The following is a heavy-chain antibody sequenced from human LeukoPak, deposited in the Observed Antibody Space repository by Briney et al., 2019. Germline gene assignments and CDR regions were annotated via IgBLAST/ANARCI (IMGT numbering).Heavy chain of an antibody. J-gene: IGHJ4*02. CDR2: ISSSGSTI. D-gene: IGHD5-24*01. CDR3: ARVRGGYNSFYFDY. CDR1: GFTFSSYE. V-gene: IGHV3-48*03. Sequence: PGGSLRLSCAASGFTFSSYEMNWVRQAPGKGLEWVSYISSSGSTIYYADSVKGRLTISRDNAKNSLYLQMNSLRAEDTAVYYCARVRGGYNSFYFDYWGQGTLVTVSS.